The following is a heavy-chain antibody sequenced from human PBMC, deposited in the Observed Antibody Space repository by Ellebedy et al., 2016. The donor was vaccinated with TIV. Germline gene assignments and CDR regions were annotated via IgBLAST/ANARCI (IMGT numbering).Heavy chain of an antibody. V-gene: IGHV3-48*03. CDR1: GFIFSSYY. CDR2: IRGSGGMM. Sequence: GESLKISCVASGFIFSSYYMTWVRQAPGKGLEWISYIRGSGGMMDHADSVKGRFTISRDHAKNSLYLQLSSMRAEDTAVYYCARRSRGPSYYFDYWGQGALVTVSS. D-gene: IGHD3-10*01. J-gene: IGHJ4*02. CDR3: ARRSRGPSYYFDY.